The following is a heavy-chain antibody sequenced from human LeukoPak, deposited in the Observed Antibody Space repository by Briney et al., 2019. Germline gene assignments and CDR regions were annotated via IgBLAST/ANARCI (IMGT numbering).Heavy chain of an antibody. Sequence: ASLKLSCKASGGTFSSYAISWVRQAPGQGLEWMGRIIPIFGTANYAQKFQGRVTITTDESTSTAYMEVSSLRSEDTAVYYCARDRPFPYYYDSSGYYSPAPYYYYYMDVWGKGTTVTVSS. CDR1: GGTFSSYA. D-gene: IGHD3-22*01. CDR2: IIPIFGTA. CDR3: ARDRPFPYYYDSSGYYSPAPYYYYYMDV. V-gene: IGHV1-69*05. J-gene: IGHJ6*03.